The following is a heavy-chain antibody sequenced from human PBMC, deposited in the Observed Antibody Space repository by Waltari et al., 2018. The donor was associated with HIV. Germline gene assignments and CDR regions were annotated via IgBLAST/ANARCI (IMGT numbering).Heavy chain of an antibody. D-gene: IGHD6-19*01. J-gene: IGHJ4*02. V-gene: IGHV3-48*01. CDR2: ISSSSSTI. Sequence: EVQLVESGGGLVQPGGSLRLSCAASGFTFSSYSMNWVRQAPGKGLEWVSYISSSSSTIYYADSGKGRFTISRDNAKNSLYLQMNSLRAEDTAVYYCARDPDSSGSGYWGQGTLVTVSS. CDR1: GFTFSSYS. CDR3: ARDPDSSGSGY.